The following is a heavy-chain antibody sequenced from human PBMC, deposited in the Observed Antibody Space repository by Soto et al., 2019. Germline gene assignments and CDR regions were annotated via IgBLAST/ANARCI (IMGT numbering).Heavy chain of an antibody. CDR3: ARSRMDLRWLPTYYFDY. J-gene: IGHJ4*02. CDR1: GGTFSSYA. Sequence: GASVKVSCKASGGTFSSYAISWVRQAPGQGLEWMGGIIPIFGTANYAQKFQGRVTITADESTSTAYMELSSLRSEDTAVYYCARSRMDLRWLPTYYFDYWGQGTLVTVSS. CDR2: IIPIFGTA. V-gene: IGHV1-69*13. D-gene: IGHD5-18*01.